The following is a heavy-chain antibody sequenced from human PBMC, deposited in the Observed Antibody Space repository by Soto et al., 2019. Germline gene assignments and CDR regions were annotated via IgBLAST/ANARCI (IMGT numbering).Heavy chain of an antibody. D-gene: IGHD6-19*01. CDR2: IYWDDDK. CDR3: AHIVVAGLGYYFDY. CDR1: GFSLSSTRMA. J-gene: IGHJ4*02. V-gene: IGHV2-5*02. Sequence: QITLKESGPTLVKPTQTLTLTCTFSGFSLSSTRMAVGWIRQPPGKALEWLALIYWDDDKRYSPFLKSRLTITKDTSKNQVVLTMSNMHPVDTARYYCAHIVVAGLGYYFDYWGQGTLVTLSS.